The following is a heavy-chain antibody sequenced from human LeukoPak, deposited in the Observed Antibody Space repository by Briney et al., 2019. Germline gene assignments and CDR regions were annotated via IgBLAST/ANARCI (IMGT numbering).Heavy chain of an antibody. Sequence: GGSLRLSCAASGFTVSSNYMSWVRQGPGKGLEWGSVIYSGGSTYYADSVKGRFTISRDNSKNTLYLQMNSLRAEDTAVYYCARGLRLGVRLDYWGQGTLVTVSS. CDR1: GFTVSSNY. V-gene: IGHV3-66*02. CDR2: IYSGGST. J-gene: IGHJ4*02. CDR3: ARGLRLGVRLDY. D-gene: IGHD3-16*01.